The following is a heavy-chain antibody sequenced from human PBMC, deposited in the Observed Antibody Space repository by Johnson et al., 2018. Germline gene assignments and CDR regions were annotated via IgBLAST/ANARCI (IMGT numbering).Heavy chain of an antibody. Sequence: VQLVQSGGGLVKPGRSLRLSCTASGFTFGDYAMSWFRQAPGKGLEWVGFIRSKAYGGTTEYAASVKGRFTISRDDSKSIAYLQINSLKTEDTAVYYGTRARPRYWRGGSCYGYYYYMDVWGKGTTVTVSS. CDR1: GFTFGDYA. CDR2: IRSKAYGGTT. CDR3: TRARPRYWRGGSCYGYYYYMDV. D-gene: IGHD2-15*01. J-gene: IGHJ6*03. V-gene: IGHV3-49*05.